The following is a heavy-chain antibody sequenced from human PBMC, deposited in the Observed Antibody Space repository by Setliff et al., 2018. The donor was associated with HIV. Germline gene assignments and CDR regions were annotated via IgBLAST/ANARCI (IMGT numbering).Heavy chain of an antibody. CDR3: MFYYGSGSYYTFDY. D-gene: IGHD3-10*01. J-gene: IGHJ4*02. CDR1: GFRFGDYA. Sequence: SGGSLRLSCTASGFRFGDYAMSWFRQAPGKGPEWVGFIRSKAYGGTPEYAASLGGRFTISRDDSKSIAYLQMNSPKTEDTAVYYCMFYYGSGSYYTFDYWGQGTLVTVSS. V-gene: IGHV3-49*03. CDR2: IRSKAYGGTP.